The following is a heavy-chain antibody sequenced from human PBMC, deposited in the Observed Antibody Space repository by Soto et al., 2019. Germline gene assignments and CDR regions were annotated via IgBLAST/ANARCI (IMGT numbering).Heavy chain of an antibody. D-gene: IGHD1-1*01. V-gene: IGHV1-2*02. CDR2: INPNSGGT. J-gene: IGHJ6*02. CDR1: GYTFTDYY. Sequence: ASVKVSCKASGYTFTDYYIHWVRQAPGQGLEGMGWINPNSGGTNYAQKFQGRVTMTRDTSISTAYMEVNRLRSDDTAVFYCARKLEPRGSYYYYYDMDVWGQGTTVTVSS. CDR3: ARKLEPRGSYYYYYDMDV.